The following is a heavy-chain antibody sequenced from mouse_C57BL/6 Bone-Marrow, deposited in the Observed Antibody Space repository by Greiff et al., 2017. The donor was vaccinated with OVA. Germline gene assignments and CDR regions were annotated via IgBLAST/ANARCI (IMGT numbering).Heavy chain of an antibody. Sequence: EVKLMESGGGLVKPGGSLKLSCAASGFTFSSYAMSWVRQTPEKRLEWVATISDGGSYTYYPDNVKGRFTISRDNAKNNLYLQMSHLKSEDTAMYYCARRDYARYFDVWGTGTTVTVSS. J-gene: IGHJ1*03. CDR2: ISDGGSYT. D-gene: IGHD1-1*02. CDR1: GFTFSSYA. V-gene: IGHV5-4*03. CDR3: ARRDYARYFDV.